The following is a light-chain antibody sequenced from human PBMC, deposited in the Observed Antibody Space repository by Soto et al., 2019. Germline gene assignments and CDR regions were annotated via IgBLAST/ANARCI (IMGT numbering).Light chain of an antibody. CDR3: QQYGSSGT. CDR2: GAS. J-gene: IGKJ1*01. CDR1: QSVSNNY. Sequence: EIVLPQSPGTPSLSPVARATLSCRASQSVSNNYLAWYQQKPGQAPRLLIYGASNRATGIPDRFSGSGSGTDFTLTISRLEPEDFAVYYCQQYGSSGTFGQGTKVDIK. V-gene: IGKV3-20*01.